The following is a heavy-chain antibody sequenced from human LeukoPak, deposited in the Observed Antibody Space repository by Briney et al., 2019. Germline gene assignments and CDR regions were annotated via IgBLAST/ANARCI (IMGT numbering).Heavy chain of an antibody. V-gene: IGHV4-39*07. Sequence: PPETLSLTCTVSGGSISSSSYYWGWIRQPPGKGLEWIGSIYYSGSTYYNPSLKSRATISVDTSKNQFSLKLSSVTAADTAVYYCARGSYGYEYYFDYWGQGTLVTVSS. CDR3: ARGSYGYEYYFDY. J-gene: IGHJ4*02. CDR1: GGSISSSSYY. D-gene: IGHD5-18*01. CDR2: IYYSGST.